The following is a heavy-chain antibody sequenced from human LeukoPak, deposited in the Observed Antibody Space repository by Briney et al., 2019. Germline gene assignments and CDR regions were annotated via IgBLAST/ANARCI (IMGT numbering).Heavy chain of an antibody. V-gene: IGHV1-46*01. D-gene: IGHD5-24*01. CDR2: INPSGGST. Sequence: ASVKVSCKASGYTFTNYDINWVRQAPGQGLEWMGIINPSGGSTSYAQKFQGRVTMTRDMSTSTVYMELSSLRSEDTAVYYCARGRGRDGYNGGVGVDWFDPWGQGTLVTVSS. J-gene: IGHJ5*02. CDR3: ARGRGRDGYNGGVGVDWFDP. CDR1: GYTFTNYD.